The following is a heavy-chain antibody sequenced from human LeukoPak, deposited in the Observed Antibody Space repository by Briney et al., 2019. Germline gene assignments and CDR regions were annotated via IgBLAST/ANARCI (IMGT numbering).Heavy chain of an antibody. V-gene: IGHV4-4*07. CDR1: GNSISSYY. CDR2: IHTSGST. Sequence: SETLSLTCTVSGNSISSYYLSWIRQPAGKGLEWIGRIHTSGSTNYNPSLKSRVTMSVDTSKNQFSLKLSSVTAADTAVYYCARGSYYYYYDSSGYEGTGFDYWGQGTLVTVSS. J-gene: IGHJ4*02. CDR3: ARGSYYYYYDSSGYEGTGFDY. D-gene: IGHD3-22*01.